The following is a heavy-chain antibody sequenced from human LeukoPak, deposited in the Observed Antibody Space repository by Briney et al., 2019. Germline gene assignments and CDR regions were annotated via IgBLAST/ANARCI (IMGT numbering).Heavy chain of an antibody. V-gene: IGHV4-34*01. J-gene: IGHJ4*02. Sequence: SETLSLTCAVYGGSFSGYYWSWIRQPPGKGLEWIGEINHSGSTNYNPSLKSRVTISVDTSKNQFSLKLSSVTAADTAVYYCARDEDSSGYYYWGQGTLVTVSS. CDR2: INHSGST. CDR1: GGSFSGYY. CDR3: ARDEDSSGYYY. D-gene: IGHD3-22*01.